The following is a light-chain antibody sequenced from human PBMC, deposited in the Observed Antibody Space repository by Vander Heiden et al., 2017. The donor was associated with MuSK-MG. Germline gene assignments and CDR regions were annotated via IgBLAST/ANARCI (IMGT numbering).Light chain of an antibody. Sequence: SYVLTQSLSVSVAPGPTARITCGGSDVGSKSVDWCHQKPAPAPVRVVVDEGDRRSGVPEGFSCANSGDNTTPTTSMVEAGDEADDYCHVADSSSNNLVFGGGTKVTVL. J-gene: IGLJ2*01. CDR1: DVGSKS. CDR2: DEG. CDR3: HVADSSSNNLV. V-gene: IGLV3-21*02.